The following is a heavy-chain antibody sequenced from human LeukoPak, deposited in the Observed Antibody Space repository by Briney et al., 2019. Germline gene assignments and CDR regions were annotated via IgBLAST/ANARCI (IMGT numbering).Heavy chain of an antibody. D-gene: IGHD3-10*01. CDR2: ISSSSSYI. Sequence: GGSLRFSCAASGFTFSSYSMNWVRQAPGKGLEGVSSISSSSSYIYYTDSVKGRFTISRDSAKKSLYLQMNSLRAEDTAVYYCARVGGITLALAPSPFPDYNYYYMDVWGKGTTVTVSS. J-gene: IGHJ6*03. CDR3: ARVGGITLALAPSPFPDYNYYYMDV. V-gene: IGHV3-21*01. CDR1: GFTFSSYS.